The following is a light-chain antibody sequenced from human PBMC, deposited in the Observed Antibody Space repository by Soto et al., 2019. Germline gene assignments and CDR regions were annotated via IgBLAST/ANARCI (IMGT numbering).Light chain of an antibody. CDR3: QQYNNWPIT. Sequence: MMMTQSPATLSVSPGERVTLSCRTSHSVNSHVAWYQQKPGQAPRLLLYGASTRATGIPVRFSGSGSGTEFTLTISSLQSEDFAVYYCQQYNNWPITFGQGTRLEIK. CDR1: HSVNSH. CDR2: GAS. V-gene: IGKV3-15*01. J-gene: IGKJ5*01.